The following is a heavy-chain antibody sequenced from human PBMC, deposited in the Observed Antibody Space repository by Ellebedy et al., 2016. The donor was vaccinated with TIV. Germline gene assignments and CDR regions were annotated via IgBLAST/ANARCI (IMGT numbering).Heavy chain of an antibody. J-gene: IGHJ4*02. D-gene: IGHD3-16*01. CDR2: IYSGGST. CDR3: AREGAGGGK. CDR1: GFTFGSCA. Sequence: GESLKISCAASGFTFGSCAMSWVRQAPGKGLEWVSLIYSGGSTRYADSVKGRFTISRGSSNNTLYLQMNSLRAGDTAVYYGAREGAGGGKWGQGTLVTVSS. V-gene: IGHV3-53*01.